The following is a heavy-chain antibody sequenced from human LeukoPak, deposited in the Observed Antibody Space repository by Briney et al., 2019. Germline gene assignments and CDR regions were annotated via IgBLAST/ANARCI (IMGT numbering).Heavy chain of an antibody. Sequence: SETLSLTCAVYGGSFSGYYWSWIRQPPGKGLEWIGEISQSGSINYNPSLKSRVTISIDTSTKQFSLKLSSVTAAGTAVYYCSSGGVGNRIGSWGQGTLVTVSS. CDR3: SSGGVGNRIGS. J-gene: IGHJ5*01. D-gene: IGHD3-10*01. CDR1: GGSFSGYY. V-gene: IGHV4-34*01. CDR2: ISQSGSI.